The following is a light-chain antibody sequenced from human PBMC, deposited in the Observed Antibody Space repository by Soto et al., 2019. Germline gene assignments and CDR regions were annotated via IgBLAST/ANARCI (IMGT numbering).Light chain of an antibody. V-gene: IGLV2-14*01. CDR3: NSYSCGNTLYV. CDR2: DVT. J-gene: IGLJ1*01. CDR1: SNDIGGYNF. Sequence: QSALTQPASVAGSPGQSITIPCNGTSNDIGGYNFVSWFQQHPGKAPKLLICDVTRRPSGVSDRFSGSKPGNTASLTISGLHAEDEADYYCNSYSCGNTLYVFGSGTKLTVL.